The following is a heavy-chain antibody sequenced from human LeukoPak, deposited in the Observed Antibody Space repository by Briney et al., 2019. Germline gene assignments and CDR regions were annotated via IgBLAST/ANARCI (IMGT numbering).Heavy chain of an antibody. Sequence: SETLSLTCTVSGGSISSSSYYWSWIRQPPGKGLEWIGYIYYSGSTNYNPSLKSRVTISVDTSKNQFSLKLSSVTAADTAVYYCARDYYDSSGYPWFDPWGQGTLVTVSS. J-gene: IGHJ5*02. D-gene: IGHD3-22*01. V-gene: IGHV4-61*01. CDR1: GGSISSSSYY. CDR3: ARDYYDSSGYPWFDP. CDR2: IYYSGST.